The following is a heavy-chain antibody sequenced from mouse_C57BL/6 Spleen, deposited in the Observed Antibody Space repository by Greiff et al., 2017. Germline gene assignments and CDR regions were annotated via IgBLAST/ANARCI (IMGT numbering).Heavy chain of an antibody. CDR1: GFTFTDYY. D-gene: IGHD4-1*01. CDR3: ARYTSNLYYFDY. CDR2: IRNKANGYTT. Sequence: EVKLMESGGGLVQPGGSLSLSCAASGFTFTDYYMSWVRQPPGKALEWLGFIRNKANGYTTEYSASVKGRFTISRDNSQSILYLQMKALGAEDSATYYCARYTSNLYYFDYWGQGTTLTVSS. V-gene: IGHV7-3*01. J-gene: IGHJ2*01.